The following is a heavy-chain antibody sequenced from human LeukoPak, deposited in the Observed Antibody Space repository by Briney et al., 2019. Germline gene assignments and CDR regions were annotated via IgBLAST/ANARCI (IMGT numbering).Heavy chain of an antibody. CDR3: ARGRYFDWLLTSDKGVAFDI. CDR2: IYHSGST. Sequence: PSETLSLTCAVSGGSISSSNWWSWVRQPPGKGLEWIGEIYHSGSTNYNPSLKSRVTISVDKSKNQFSLKLSSVTAADTAVYYCARGRYFDWLLTSDKGVAFDIWGQGTMVTVSS. J-gene: IGHJ3*02. CDR1: GGSISSSNW. V-gene: IGHV4-4*02. D-gene: IGHD3-9*01.